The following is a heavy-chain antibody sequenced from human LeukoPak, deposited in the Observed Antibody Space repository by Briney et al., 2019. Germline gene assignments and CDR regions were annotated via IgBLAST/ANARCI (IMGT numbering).Heavy chain of an antibody. CDR1: GCTFTSYG. D-gene: IGHD3-10*01. CDR2: ISAYNGNT. CDR3: ARSYGYRGAFDI. V-gene: IGHV1-18*01. J-gene: IGHJ3*02. Sequence: ASVKVSCKASGCTFTSYGISWVRQAPGQGVEWMGWISAYNGNTNYAQKLQGRVTMTTDTSTSTAYMELRSLRSDDTAVYYCARSYGYRGAFDIWGQGTMVTVSS.